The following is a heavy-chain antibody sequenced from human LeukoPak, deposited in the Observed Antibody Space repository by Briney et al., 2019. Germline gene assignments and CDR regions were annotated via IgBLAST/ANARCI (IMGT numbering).Heavy chain of an antibody. V-gene: IGHV3-21*06. CDR2: ISTTRSYI. D-gene: IGHD5-18*01. Sequence: GSLRLSCTTSGFTFSSYSMNWVRQAPGKGLEWVSSISTTRSYIYYADSVKGRFTISRDNAKNSLYLQMNSLRVEDTAVYYCARGGSRQYNFWGQGTLVTVSS. CDR3: ARGGSRQYNF. CDR1: GFTFSSYS. J-gene: IGHJ4*02.